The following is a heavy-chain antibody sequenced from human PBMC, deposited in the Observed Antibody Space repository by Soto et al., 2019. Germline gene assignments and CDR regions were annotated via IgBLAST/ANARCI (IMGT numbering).Heavy chain of an antibody. D-gene: IGHD3-10*01. Sequence: TLSRTCAVYGGSFSGYYWSWIRQHPGKGLEWIGYIYYSGSTYYNPSLKSRVTISVDTSKNQFSLKLSSVTAADTAVYYCARDFGGSSYMDVWGKGTTVTVSS. CDR3: ARDFGGSSYMDV. V-gene: IGHV4-31*11. CDR1: GGSFSGYY. CDR2: IYYSGST. J-gene: IGHJ6*03.